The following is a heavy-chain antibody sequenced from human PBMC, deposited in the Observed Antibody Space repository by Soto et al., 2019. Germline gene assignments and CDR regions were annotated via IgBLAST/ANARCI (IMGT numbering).Heavy chain of an antibody. J-gene: IGHJ4*01. CDR3: ASEGY. CDR2: MSYDGSKK. V-gene: IGHV3-30-3*01. Sequence: QVQLVESGGGVVQPGRSLRLSCAASGFTFSSYAMRWVRQAPGKGLEWVAVMSYDGSKKYYADSVKGRFTISRDNSKNTLYLQMNSLRAEDTAVYYCASEGYWGQGTLVTVSS. CDR1: GFTFSSYA.